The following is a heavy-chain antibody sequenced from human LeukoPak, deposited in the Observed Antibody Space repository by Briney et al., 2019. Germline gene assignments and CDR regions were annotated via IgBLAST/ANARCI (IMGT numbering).Heavy chain of an antibody. CDR2: MNPNSGNT. J-gene: IGHJ5*02. D-gene: IGHD3-22*01. CDR3: ARGPTYYYDSSGYSGSRFDP. V-gene: IGHV1-8*01. Sequence: ASVKVSCKASGYTFTSYDINWVRQATGQGLEWMGWMNPNSGNTGYAQKFQGRVTMTKNTSIGTAYMELSSLRSEDTAVYYCARGPTYYYDSSGYSGSRFDPWGQGTLVTVSS. CDR1: GYTFTSYD.